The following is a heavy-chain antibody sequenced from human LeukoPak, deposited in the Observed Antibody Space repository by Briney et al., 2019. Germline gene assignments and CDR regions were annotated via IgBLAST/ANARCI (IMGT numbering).Heavy chain of an antibody. Sequence: GGSLRLSCVASRFTLSSSWMSWVRQAPGKGLEWVANIKQDGSEKSYVESVRGRFTISRDNAKNSLYLQLNSLRAEDTALYYCARDNPPDYWGQGTLVTVSS. J-gene: IGHJ4*02. CDR3: ARDNPPDY. CDR1: RFTLSSSW. CDR2: IKQDGSEK. V-gene: IGHV3-7*03.